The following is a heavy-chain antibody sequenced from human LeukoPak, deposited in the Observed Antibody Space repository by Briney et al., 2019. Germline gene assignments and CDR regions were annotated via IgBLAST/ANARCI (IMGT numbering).Heavy chain of an antibody. Sequence: SGGSLRLSCAASGFTFSSYAMSWVRKAPGKGLVWVSRINSDGSSTSYADSVKGRFTISRDNAKNTLYLQMNSLRAEDTAVYYCARALHYDFWSGYYTGDYFDYWGQGTLVTVSS. D-gene: IGHD3-3*01. V-gene: IGHV3-74*01. CDR1: GFTFSSYA. CDR2: INSDGSST. J-gene: IGHJ4*02. CDR3: ARALHYDFWSGYYTGDYFDY.